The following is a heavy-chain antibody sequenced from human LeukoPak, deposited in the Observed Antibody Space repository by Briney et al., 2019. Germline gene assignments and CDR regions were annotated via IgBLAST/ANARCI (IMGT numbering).Heavy chain of an antibody. D-gene: IGHD3-9*01. J-gene: IGHJ4*02. CDR2: IYPGDSDT. Sequence: GESLKISCKGSGYSFTSYWIGWVRQMPGKGLEGMGIIYPGDSDTRYSPSFQGQVTISADKSISTAYLQWSSLKASDTAMYYCARWGYYDILTGYSRDNYFDYWGQGTLVTVSS. CDR3: ARWGYYDILTGYSRDNYFDY. CDR1: GYSFTSYW. V-gene: IGHV5-51*01.